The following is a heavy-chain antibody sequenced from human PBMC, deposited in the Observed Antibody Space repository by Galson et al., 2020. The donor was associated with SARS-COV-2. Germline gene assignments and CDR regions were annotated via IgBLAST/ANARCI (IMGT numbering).Heavy chain of an antibody. D-gene: IGHD6-19*01. CDR2: IYPGDSDT. CDR3: ARLPSPTPGIAVAGYFDY. V-gene: IGHV5-51*01. J-gene: IGHJ4*02. CDR1: GYSFTSYW. Sequence: GESLKISCKGSGYSFTSYWIGWVRQMPGKGLEWMGIIYPGDSDTRYSPSFQGQVTISADKSISTAYLQWSSLKASDTAMYYCARLPSPTPGIAVAGYFDYWGQGTLVTVSS.